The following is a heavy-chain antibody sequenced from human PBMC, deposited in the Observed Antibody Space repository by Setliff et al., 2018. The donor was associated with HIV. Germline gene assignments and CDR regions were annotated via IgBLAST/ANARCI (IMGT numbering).Heavy chain of an antibody. CDR3: ARVGGPYYDLLTGYYGAVDY. V-gene: IGHV1-18*01. J-gene: IGHJ4*02. CDR2: IDSNNGNR. Sequence: GASVKVSCKASGYSLSTYAISWVRQAPGQGLEWMGWIDSNNGNRNYAQKLQGRVTMTTDTSTSTAYMELRSLRSDDTAVYYCARVGGPYYDLLTGYYGAVDYWGQGTLVTVSS. CDR1: GYSLSTYA. D-gene: IGHD3-9*01.